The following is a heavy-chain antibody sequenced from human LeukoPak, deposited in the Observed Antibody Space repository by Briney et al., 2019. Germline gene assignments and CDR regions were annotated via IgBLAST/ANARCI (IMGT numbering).Heavy chain of an antibody. Sequence: SDTLSLTCAVPVYFIRSSNWWGWIRQPPGKGLEWIGYIYYSGSTYYNPSLKSRVTMSVDTSKNQFSLILSSVTAVDTAVYYCARSIAVAGMSAFDVWGQGTMVTVSS. V-gene: IGHV4-28*01. CDR2: IYYSGST. D-gene: IGHD6-19*01. J-gene: IGHJ3*01. CDR3: ARSIAVAGMSAFDV. CDR1: VYFIRSSNW.